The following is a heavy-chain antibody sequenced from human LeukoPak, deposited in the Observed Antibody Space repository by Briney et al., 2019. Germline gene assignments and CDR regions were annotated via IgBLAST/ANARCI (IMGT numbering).Heavy chain of an antibody. J-gene: IGHJ4*02. D-gene: IGHD3-10*01. CDR1: GFTFSSYW. V-gene: IGHV3-74*01. CDR3: AKDRRAGSYDY. CDR2: INSDGSST. Sequence: GGSLRLSCAASGFTFSSYWMHWVRQAPGKGLVWVSRINSDGSSTSYADSVKGRFTISGDNAKNTLYLQMNSLRAEDTAVYYCAKDRRAGSYDYWGQGTLVTVSS.